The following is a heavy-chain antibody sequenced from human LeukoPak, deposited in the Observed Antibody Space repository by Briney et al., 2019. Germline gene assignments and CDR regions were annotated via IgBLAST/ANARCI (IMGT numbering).Heavy chain of an antibody. V-gene: IGHV3-21*01. CDR3: ARLPTRLRAGYYYYYGLDV. Sequence: GGSLRLSCAASGFTFSNYNMNWVRQAPGKGLDWVSSISSSSNNIHYADSVKGRFTISRDNANNSLYLQMNSLRAEDMAVYYCARLPTRLRAGYYYYYGLDVWGQGTTVTVSS. CDR2: ISSSSNNI. D-gene: IGHD5-12*01. J-gene: IGHJ6*02. CDR1: GFTFSNYN.